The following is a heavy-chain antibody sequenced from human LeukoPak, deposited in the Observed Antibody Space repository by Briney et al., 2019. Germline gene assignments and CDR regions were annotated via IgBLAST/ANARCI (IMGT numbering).Heavy chain of an antibody. CDR2: ICRRSSDI. CDR1: GFIFSTYR. CDR3: AREDTRDKGALDI. J-gene: IGHJ3*02. Sequence: GGSLRLSSGASGFIFSTYRMHWVRQAPGKGLDWVASICRRSSDIFHADSVKGRFTISRDNTKNSLYLQMNSLRVEDTAVYYCAREDTRDKGALDIWGQGTLVTVSS. V-gene: IGHV3-21*01. D-gene: IGHD2-15*01.